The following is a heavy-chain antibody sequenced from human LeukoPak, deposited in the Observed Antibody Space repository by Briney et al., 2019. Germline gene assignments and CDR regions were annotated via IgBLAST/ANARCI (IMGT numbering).Heavy chain of an antibody. V-gene: IGHV4-34*01. CDR3: ARSGGPLNWFDP. CDR2: INHSGST. J-gene: IGHJ5*02. CDR1: GGSFSGYY. Sequence: PSETLSLTCAVYGGSFSGYYWSWIRQPPGKGLEWIGEINHSGSTNYNPSLKSRVTISVDTSKNQFSLKLNSVTAADTAVYYCARSGGPLNWFDPWGQGTLVTASS.